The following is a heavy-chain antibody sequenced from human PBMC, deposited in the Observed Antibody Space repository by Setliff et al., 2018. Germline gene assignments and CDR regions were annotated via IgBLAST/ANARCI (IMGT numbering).Heavy chain of an antibody. Sequence: PGGSLRLSCAASGFTFSNYEMNWVRQAPGKGLEWVSSISSSSSYIYYADSVKGRFTISRDNAKNSLYLQMDSLRAEDTAVYYCVRTLFLQYYGGRSGGYFDYWGQGSLVTVSS. D-gene: IGHD4-17*01. CDR2: ISSSSSYI. CDR1: GFTFSNYE. CDR3: VRTLFLQYYGGRSGGYFDY. J-gene: IGHJ4*02. V-gene: IGHV3-21*01.